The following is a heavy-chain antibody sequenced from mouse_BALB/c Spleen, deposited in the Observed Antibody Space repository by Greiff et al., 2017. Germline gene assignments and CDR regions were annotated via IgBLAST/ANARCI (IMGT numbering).Heavy chain of an antibody. CDR1: GYTFTDYA. J-gene: IGHJ3*01. CDR3: ARNYYGSSYVFAY. Sequence: QVQLQQSGAELVRPGVSVKISCKGSGYTFTDYAMHWVKQSHAKSLEWIGVISTYYGDASYNQKFKGKATMTVDKSSSTAYMELARLTSEDSAIYYCARNYYGSSYVFAYWGQGTLVTVSA. V-gene: IGHV1S137*01. CDR2: ISTYYGDA. D-gene: IGHD1-1*01.